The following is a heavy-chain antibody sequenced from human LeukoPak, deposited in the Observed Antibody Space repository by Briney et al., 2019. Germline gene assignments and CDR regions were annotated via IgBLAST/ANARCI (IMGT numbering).Heavy chain of an antibody. CDR1: GGTFSRYA. CDR3: ARVVGIAAAGYYYYYYMDV. Sequence: SVKVSCKASGGTFSRYAISWVRQAPGQGLEWMGRIIPIFGTANYAQKFQGRVTITTDESTSTAYMELSSLRSEDTAVYYCARVVGIAAAGYYYYYYMDVWGKGTTVTVSS. CDR2: IIPIFGTA. V-gene: IGHV1-69*05. D-gene: IGHD6-13*01. J-gene: IGHJ6*03.